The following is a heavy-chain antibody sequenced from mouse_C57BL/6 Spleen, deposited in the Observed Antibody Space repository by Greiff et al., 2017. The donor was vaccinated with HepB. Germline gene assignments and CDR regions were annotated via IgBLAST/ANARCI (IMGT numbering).Heavy chain of an antibody. CDR2: ISSGGDYI. D-gene: IGHD1-1*01. CDR1: GFTFSSYA. Sequence: EVQRVESGEGLVKPGGSLKLSCAASGFTFSSYAMSWVRQTPEKRLEWVAYISSGGDYIYYADTVKGRFTISRDNARNTLYLQMSSLKSEDTAMYYCTRDRDYYGSSYDAYWGQGTLVTVSA. J-gene: IGHJ3*01. CDR3: TRDRDYYGSSYDAY. V-gene: IGHV5-9-1*02.